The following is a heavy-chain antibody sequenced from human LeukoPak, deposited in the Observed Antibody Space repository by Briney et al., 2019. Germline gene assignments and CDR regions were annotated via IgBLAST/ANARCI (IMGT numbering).Heavy chain of an antibody. J-gene: IGHJ4*02. CDR2: LYNSGST. CDR3: ARLNNGWWVDY. CDR1: GGSISSYY. Sequence: SETLSLTCSVFGGSISSYYWSWLRQPPGNGLEWIGYLYNSGSTKYNPSLKSRITISVDTSKNQFPLKLASVTAADTAVYYCARLNNGWWVDYWGQGTLVTVSS. D-gene: IGHD6-19*01. V-gene: IGHV4-59*01.